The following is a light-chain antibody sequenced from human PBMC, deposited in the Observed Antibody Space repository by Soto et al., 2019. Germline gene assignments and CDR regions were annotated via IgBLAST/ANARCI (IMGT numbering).Light chain of an antibody. J-gene: IGKJ5*01. CDR3: QQRSDWPPIT. CDR2: DAS. Sequence: EIVLTQSPATLSLSPGERATLSCRASQSVGSYLVWYQQKPGQAPRLLIYDASSRATGIPARFSGSGSGTDFTLTISSLESEDFAVYYCQQRSDWPPITFGQGTRLEIK. CDR1: QSVGSY. V-gene: IGKV3-11*01.